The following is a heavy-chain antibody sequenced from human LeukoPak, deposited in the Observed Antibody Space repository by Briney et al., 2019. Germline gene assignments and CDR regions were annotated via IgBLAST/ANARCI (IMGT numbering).Heavy chain of an antibody. D-gene: IGHD2-15*01. J-gene: IGHJ4*02. CDR2: IYTSGST. Sequence: PSETLSLTCTVSGGSISSYYWSWIRQPAGKGLEWIGRIYTSGSTNYNPSLKSRVTISVDTSKDQFSLKLSSVTAADTAVYYCARGHCSGGSCYFDYWGQGTLVTVSS. V-gene: IGHV4-4*07. CDR3: ARGHCSGGSCYFDY. CDR1: GGSISSYY.